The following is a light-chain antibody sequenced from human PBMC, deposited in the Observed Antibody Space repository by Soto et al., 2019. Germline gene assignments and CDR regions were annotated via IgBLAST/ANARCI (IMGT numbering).Light chain of an antibody. Sequence: EMAMTQSPATLSVSPGERAILSCRASQNAYNNLAWYQQKPGQAPRLLIFDASTRATGIPARFSGSGSGTEFTLTISGLQSEDFAIYYCQQYNKWPLITFGQGTRLEIK. J-gene: IGKJ5*01. CDR2: DAS. CDR1: QNAYNN. V-gene: IGKV3-15*01. CDR3: QQYNKWPLIT.